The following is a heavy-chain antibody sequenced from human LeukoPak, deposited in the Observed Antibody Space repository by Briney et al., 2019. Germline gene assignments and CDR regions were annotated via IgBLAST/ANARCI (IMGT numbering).Heavy chain of an antibody. CDR3: ARAAVSTRSRFDS. J-gene: IGHJ4*02. V-gene: IGHV4-59*11. Sequence: SETPSLTCTVSGGSLSGHYWSWIRQPPGKGLEWIAYIYNSGNTNYKPSLKSRVTISVDMSKNQFSLKLSSVTAADTAVYYCARAAVSTRSRFDSWGQGTLVTVSS. D-gene: IGHD5/OR15-5a*01. CDR2: IYNSGNT. CDR1: GGSLSGHY.